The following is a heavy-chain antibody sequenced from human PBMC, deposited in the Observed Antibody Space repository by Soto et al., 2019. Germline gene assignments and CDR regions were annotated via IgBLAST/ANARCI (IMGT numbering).Heavy chain of an antibody. CDR1: GYTFTSYD. CDR2: MNPNSGNT. Sequence: QVQLVQSGAEVKKPGASVKVSCKASGYTFTSYDINWVRQATGQGLERMGWMNPNSGNTAYAQQFQGRVTMTRNTSISTAYMELSSLRSEDTAVYYCARGGPYTVKRSNWFDPWGQGTLVTVSS. V-gene: IGHV1-8*01. CDR3: ARGGPYTVKRSNWFDP. J-gene: IGHJ5*02. D-gene: IGHD3-16*01.